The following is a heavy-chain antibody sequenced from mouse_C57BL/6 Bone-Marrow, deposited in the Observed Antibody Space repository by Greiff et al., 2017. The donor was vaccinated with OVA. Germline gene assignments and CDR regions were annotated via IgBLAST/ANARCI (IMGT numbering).Heavy chain of an antibody. J-gene: IGHJ2*01. D-gene: IGHD4-1*01. Sequence: EVHLVESGGDLVKPGGSLKLSCAASGFTFSSYGMSWVRQTPDKRLEWVATISSGGSYTYYPDSVKGRFTISRDNAKNTLYLQMSSLKSEDTAMYYCARGLGRDYWGQGTTLTVSS. V-gene: IGHV5-6*01. CDR1: GFTFSSYG. CDR2: ISSGGSYT. CDR3: ARGLGRDY.